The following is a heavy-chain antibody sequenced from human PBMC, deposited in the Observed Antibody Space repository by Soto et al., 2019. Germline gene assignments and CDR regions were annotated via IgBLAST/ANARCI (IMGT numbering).Heavy chain of an antibody. J-gene: IGHJ1*01. V-gene: IGHV3-23*01. CDR3: AKHPSPYYDILTDVPEYFQH. D-gene: IGHD3-9*01. CDR2: IVGSGDRT. CDR1: GFTFSTFA. Sequence: EVQLLESGGGLVQPGGSLRLSCAASGFTFSTFAMSGVRQAPGKGLEWVSTIVGSGDRTNYADSVKGRFTISRDNSRNTLYLQMNNLRAEDTAVYYCAKHPSPYYDILTDVPEYFQHWGQGSLVTVSS.